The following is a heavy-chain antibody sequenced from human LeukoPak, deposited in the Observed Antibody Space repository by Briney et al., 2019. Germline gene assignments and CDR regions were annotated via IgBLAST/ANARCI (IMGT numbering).Heavy chain of an antibody. CDR3: ARDPVWGNFDY. V-gene: IGHV3-48*04. D-gene: IGHD3-16*01. CDR2: ISSSGSTI. CDR1: GFTFSSYS. Sequence: GGSLRLSCAASGFTFSSYSMNWVRQAPGKGLEWVSYISSSGSTIYYADSVKGRFTISRDNAKNSLYLQMNSLRAEDTAVYYCARDPVWGNFDYWGQGTLVTVSS. J-gene: IGHJ4*02.